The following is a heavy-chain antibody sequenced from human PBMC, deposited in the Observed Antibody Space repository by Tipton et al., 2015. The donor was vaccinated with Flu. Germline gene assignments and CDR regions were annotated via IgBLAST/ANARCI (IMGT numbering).Heavy chain of an antibody. V-gene: IGHV4-59*01. CDR3: ARDLGIGWFYFDY. Sequence: TLSLTCAVSGVSISSYFWTWIRQPPGKGLEWIGYTSHRGTTTFNPSLKSRVSISVDTSRNQLSLRLNSMTAADTAMYYCARDLGIGWFYFDYWGQGSLVIVSS. CDR2: TSHRGTT. J-gene: IGHJ4*02. CDR1: GVSISSYF. D-gene: IGHD6-19*01.